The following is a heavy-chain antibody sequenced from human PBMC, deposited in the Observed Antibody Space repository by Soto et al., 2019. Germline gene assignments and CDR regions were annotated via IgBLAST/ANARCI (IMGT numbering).Heavy chain of an antibody. V-gene: IGHV6-1*01. CDR1: GDSVSSNSAA. D-gene: IGHD2-2*01. J-gene: IGHJ6*02. Sequence: SQTLSLTCAISGDSVSSNSAAWNWIRQSPSRGLEWLGRTYYRSRWYNDYAVSVKSRITVNPDTSKNQFSLHLNSVTPEDTAMYYCARRWYASYCSSTSCPNYGMDVWGQGTTVTVSS. CDR2: TYYRSRWYN. CDR3: ARRWYASYCSSTSCPNYGMDV.